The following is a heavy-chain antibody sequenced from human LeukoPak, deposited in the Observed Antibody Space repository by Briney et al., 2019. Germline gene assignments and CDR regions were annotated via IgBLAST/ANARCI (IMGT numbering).Heavy chain of an antibody. CDR1: GFTFSTYE. J-gene: IGHJ4*02. CDR3: GRLSYSSGWYVGGY. V-gene: IGHV3-48*03. CDR2: ISSSGSTI. Sequence: GGSLRLSCAASGFTFSTYEMNWVRQAPGKGLEWISYISSSGSTIYYADSVKGRFTISRNNAKNSLYLQMNSLRAEDTAVYYCGRLSYSSGWYVGGYWGQGSLVTVSS. D-gene: IGHD6-19*01.